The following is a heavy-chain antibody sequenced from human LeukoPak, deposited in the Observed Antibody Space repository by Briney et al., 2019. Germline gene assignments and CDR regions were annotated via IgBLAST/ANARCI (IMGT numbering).Heavy chain of an antibody. Sequence: SETLSLTCTVSGGSISSGSYYWSWIRQPPGKGLEWIGYIYYSGNTNYNPSLKSRVTVSVDTSKNQFSLKLTSVTAADTAVYFCARTRSSGSSPFDYWGQGTLVTVSS. D-gene: IGHD3-10*01. CDR2: IYYSGNT. J-gene: IGHJ4*02. CDR1: GGSISSGSYY. CDR3: ARTRSSGSSPFDY. V-gene: IGHV4-61*01.